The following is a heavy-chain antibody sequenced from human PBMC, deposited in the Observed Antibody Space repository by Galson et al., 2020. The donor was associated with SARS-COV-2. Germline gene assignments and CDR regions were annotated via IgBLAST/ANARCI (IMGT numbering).Heavy chain of an antibody. CDR3: ARDPSGATFDS. V-gene: IGHV6-1*01. Sequence: SETLSLSCAISGDSVSSNSAAWNWNRQSPSGGLEWLGRTYYRSKWYNNYAVSVKSRITVNPDTSRNQFSLQLNAVTPEDTAVYYCARDPSGATFDSWGQGTLVIVSS. CDR2: TYYRSKWYN. CDR1: GDSVSSNSAA. J-gene: IGHJ4*02. D-gene: IGHD3-10*01.